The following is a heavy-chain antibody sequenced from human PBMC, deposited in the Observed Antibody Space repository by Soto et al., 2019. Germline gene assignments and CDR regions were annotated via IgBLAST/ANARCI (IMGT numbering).Heavy chain of an antibody. CDR2: LNAGNGNT. CDR1: GYTFTGYA. J-gene: IGHJ4*02. CDR3: ARAVAVPADFDY. D-gene: IGHD6-19*01. Sequence: QVQLVQSGAEEKKPGASVKVSCKASGYTFTGYAMHWVRQAPGQRLEWMGWLNAGNGNTKYSQKFQGRVTITRDTPASTAYMELSSLRSEDSAVYYCARAVAVPADFDYWGQGTLVTVSS. V-gene: IGHV1-3*05.